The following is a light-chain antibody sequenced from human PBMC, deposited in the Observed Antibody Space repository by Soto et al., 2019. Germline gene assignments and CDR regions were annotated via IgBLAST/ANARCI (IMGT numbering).Light chain of an antibody. J-gene: IGKJ1*01. CDR2: AAS. CDR1: QSIGSY. Sequence: DIQMTQSPSSLSASVGDRVTITCRASQSIGSYVNWYQLKPGKAPNLLIYAASTLRSGVPSRFAGSGYGTDFSLTLSNLQLEDFATYYCQQGYIIPRVFGQGTTVAIK. CDR3: QQGYIIPRV. V-gene: IGKV1-39*01.